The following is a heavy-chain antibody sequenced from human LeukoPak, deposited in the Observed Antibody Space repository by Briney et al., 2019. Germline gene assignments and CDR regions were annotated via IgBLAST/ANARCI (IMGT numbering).Heavy chain of an antibody. J-gene: IGHJ4*02. D-gene: IGHD2-21*02. Sequence: PGRSLRLSCVASGYTFSAYHMHWVRQAPGQGLEWMGWVSPNSGATTYAQKFQGRVTMTRDTPISTAYMELSRLISDDTAVYYCARGYGDSPGEVRWGQGTLVTVSS. CDR3: ARGYGDSPGEVR. CDR2: VSPNSGAT. CDR1: GYTFSAYH. V-gene: IGHV1-2*02.